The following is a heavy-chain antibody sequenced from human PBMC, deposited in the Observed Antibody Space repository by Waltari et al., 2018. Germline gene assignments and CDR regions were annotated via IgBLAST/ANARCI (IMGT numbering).Heavy chain of an antibody. CDR2: IIPIFGTA. V-gene: IGHV1-69*01. D-gene: IGHD6-13*01. CDR3: ARGLEPPWGIAGTDY. Sequence: QVQLVQSGAEVKKPGSSVKVSCQASGGTFSSYAISWVRQAPGQGLEWMGGIIPIFGTANYAQKFQGRVTSTADESTSTAYMELSSLRSEDTAVYYCARGLEPPWGIAGTDYWGQGTLVTVSS. J-gene: IGHJ4*02. CDR1: GGTFSSYA.